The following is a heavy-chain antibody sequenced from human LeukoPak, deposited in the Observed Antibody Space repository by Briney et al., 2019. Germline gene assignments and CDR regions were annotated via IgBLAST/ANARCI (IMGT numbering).Heavy chain of an antibody. CDR3: AKGLFSAYDKYLDS. Sequence: GGSLRLSCAGSGFAFESFTMTWVRQAPGKGLEWVSLISDTGRDINYADSVRGRFTVSRGNTKNSLFLQMDSLRVEDTAIYYCAKGLFSAYDKYLDSWGQGTLVTVSS. D-gene: IGHD5-12*01. CDR1: GFAFESFT. CDR2: ISDTGRDI. V-gene: IGHV3-21*04. J-gene: IGHJ4*02.